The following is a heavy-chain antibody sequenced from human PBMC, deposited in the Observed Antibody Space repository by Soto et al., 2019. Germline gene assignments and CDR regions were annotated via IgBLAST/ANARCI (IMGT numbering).Heavy chain of an antibody. CDR2: IYPGDSDT. V-gene: IGHV5-51*01. D-gene: IGHD4-4*01. CDR3: ARQISNFPYYYPEMDV. CDR1: GYTFTDYW. Sequence: GESLKISCKGSGYTFTDYWIGWVRQLPGKGLEWLGIIYPGDSDTRYRPSFQGHGTITVAKSTSTSYLQWNSLNAADTAMYHCARQISNFPYYYPEMDVWGQGTTVTVSS. J-gene: IGHJ6*02.